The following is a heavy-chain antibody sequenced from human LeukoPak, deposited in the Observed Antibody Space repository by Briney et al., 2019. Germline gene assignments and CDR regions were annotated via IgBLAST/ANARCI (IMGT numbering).Heavy chain of an antibody. CDR2: INPKDGST. CDR1: GDSFTTYY. V-gene: IGHV1-46*01. Sequence: ASVKVSCKTSGDSFTTYYFHWVRQAPGQGLEWVATINPKDGSTDFAENFRGRVTLTRDTSTTTLYMDLHSLESADTAVYYCARAAISKDGSGYFYWGQGTLVTVSS. D-gene: IGHD3-22*01. CDR3: ARAAISKDGSGYFY. J-gene: IGHJ4*02.